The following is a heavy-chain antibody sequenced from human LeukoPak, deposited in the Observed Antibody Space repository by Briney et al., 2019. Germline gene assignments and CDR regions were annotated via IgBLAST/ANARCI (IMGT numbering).Heavy chain of an antibody. CDR3: TRHQYSSGPPFDY. Sequence: GGSLRLSYAASGFTFSGSAMHWVRQASGKGLEWVGRIRSKANSYATAYAASVKGRFTISRDDSKNTAYLQMNSLKTEDTAVYYCTRHQYSSGPPFDYWGQGTLVTVSS. CDR2: IRSKANSYAT. CDR1: GFTFSGSA. V-gene: IGHV3-73*01. D-gene: IGHD6-19*01. J-gene: IGHJ4*02.